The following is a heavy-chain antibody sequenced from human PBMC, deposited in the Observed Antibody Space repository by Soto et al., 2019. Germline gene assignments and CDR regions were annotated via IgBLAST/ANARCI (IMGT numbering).Heavy chain of an antibody. Sequence: SGPTLVNPTQTLRLTCTFSGFSLSTSGVGVGWIRQPPGKALEWLALIYWDDDKRYSPSLRSRLTINKDTSKNQVVLTMTNMDPVDTATYYCIQSRCGGDCLQSYASHYYYGMDVWGQGTTVTVS. J-gene: IGHJ6*02. CDR3: IQSRCGGDCLQSYASHYYYGMDV. CDR2: IYWDDDK. V-gene: IGHV2-5*02. CDR1: GFSLSTSGVG. D-gene: IGHD2-21*02.